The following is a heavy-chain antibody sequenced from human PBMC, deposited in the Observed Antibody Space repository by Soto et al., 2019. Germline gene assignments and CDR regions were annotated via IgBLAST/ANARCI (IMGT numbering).Heavy chain of an antibody. CDR3: AVCSGGSCYSLDFGS. D-gene: IGHD2-15*01. V-gene: IGHV1-18*01. CDR1: AYTFTSDG. J-gene: IGHJ4*02. Sequence: ASVQGSCKASAYTFTSDGISWVRQAPGQGLERMGWISAYNGNTNYAQKLQGRVTMTTDTSTSTAYMELRSLRSDDTAVYYCAVCSGGSCYSLDFGSWGQGTLVTVSS. CDR2: ISAYNGNT.